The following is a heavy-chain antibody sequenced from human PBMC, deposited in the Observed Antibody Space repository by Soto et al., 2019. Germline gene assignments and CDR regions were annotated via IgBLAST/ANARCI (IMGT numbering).Heavy chain of an antibody. CDR1: GFTFSSYV. D-gene: IGHD6-6*01. Sequence: GGSLRLSCAASGFTFSSYVMHWVRQAPGKGLEYVSDISSIGGSTYYANSVKGRFTISRDNSKNTLFLQMGSLRVEDMAVYYCARGPYSSTSYARTPYYYYYMDVWGKGTTVTVSS. J-gene: IGHJ6*03. CDR2: ISSIGGST. CDR3: ARGPYSSTSYARTPYYYYYMDV. V-gene: IGHV3-64*01.